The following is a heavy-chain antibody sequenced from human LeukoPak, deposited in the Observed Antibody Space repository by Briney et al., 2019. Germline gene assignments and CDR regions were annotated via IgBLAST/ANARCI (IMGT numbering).Heavy chain of an antibody. CDR3: ARGGILWFGDHNWFDP. Sequence: ASVKVSCKASGYTFTSYGISWVRQAPGQGLEWMGWTNPNSGGTNYAQKFQGRVTMTRGTSISTAYMELSRLRSDDTAVYYCARGGILWFGDHNWFDPWGQGTLVTVSS. CDR1: GYTFTSYG. D-gene: IGHD3-10*01. CDR2: TNPNSGGT. V-gene: IGHV1-2*02. J-gene: IGHJ5*02.